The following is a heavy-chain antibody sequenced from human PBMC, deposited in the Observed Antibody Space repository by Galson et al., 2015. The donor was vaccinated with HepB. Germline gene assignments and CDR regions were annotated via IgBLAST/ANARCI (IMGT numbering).Heavy chain of an antibody. V-gene: IGHV1-2*02. CDR2: INPDSGGT. J-gene: IGHJ6*02. CDR3: ARVGYYYYAMDV. Sequence: SVKVSCKASGYTFTGYFVHWVRQAPGQGLEWMGWINPDSGGTNYAQKFQGRVTMTRDRSISTAYMELTRLRSDDTAVYYCARVGYYYYAMDVWGQGTTVTVS. CDR1: GYTFTGYF.